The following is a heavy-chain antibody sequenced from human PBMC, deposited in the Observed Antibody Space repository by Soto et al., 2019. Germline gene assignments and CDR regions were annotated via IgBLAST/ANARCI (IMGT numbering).Heavy chain of an antibody. CDR2: IYHTGTT. CDR1: GGSINSGDYS. V-gene: IGHV4-30-2*01. D-gene: IGHD3-22*01. Sequence: TSETLSLTCTVSGGSINSGDYSWTWIRQPPGKGLEWIGYIYHTGTTYYSPSFQGHVTISADKSISTAYLQWSTLKASDTAMYYCARRTYDSSGYPSGFDYWGQGTLVTVSS. J-gene: IGHJ4*02. CDR3: ARRTYDSSGYPSGFDY.